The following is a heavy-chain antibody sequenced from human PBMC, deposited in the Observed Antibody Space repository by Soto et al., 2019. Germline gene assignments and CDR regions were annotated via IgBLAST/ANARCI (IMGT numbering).Heavy chain of an antibody. CDR1: GFTFSSFW. D-gene: IGHD1-1*01. Sequence: EVQLVESGGGLVQPGGSLRLSCAASGFTFSSFWMHWVSQAPGKGLVWVSRIHNDGSSTAYADSVKGRFTISRENANSTLYLQVTSLRAEDKAVYYCARDPQIGNTDYGLDVWGKWTTVNVSS. V-gene: IGHV3-74*01. CDR2: IHNDGSST. CDR3: ARDPQIGNTDYGLDV. J-gene: IGHJ6*04.